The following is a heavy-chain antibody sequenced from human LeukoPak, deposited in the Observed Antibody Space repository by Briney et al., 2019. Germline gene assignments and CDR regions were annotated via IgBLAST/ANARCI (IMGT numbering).Heavy chain of an antibody. D-gene: IGHD3-3*01. J-gene: IGHJ5*02. Sequence: PGRSLRLSCTASGFTFGDYAMSWFRQAPGKGLEWGGFIRSKAYGGTTEYAASVKGRFTISRDDSKSIAYLQMNSLKTEDTAVYYCTSKQDVLRFFGWFDPWGQGTLVTVSS. CDR1: GFTFGDYA. CDR2: IRSKAYGGTT. CDR3: TSKQDVLRFFGWFDP. V-gene: IGHV3-49*03.